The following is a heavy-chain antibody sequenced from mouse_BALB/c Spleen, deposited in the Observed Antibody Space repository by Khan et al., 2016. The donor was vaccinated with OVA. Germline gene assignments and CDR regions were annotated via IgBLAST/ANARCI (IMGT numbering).Heavy chain of an antibody. CDR1: GYSITSGYG. J-gene: IGHJ2*03. V-gene: IGHV3-2*02. CDR2: ISYSGST. D-gene: IGHD1-2*01. CDR3: ARTARIKY. Sequence: EVQLVESGPGLVKPSQSLSLTYTVTGYSITSGYGWNWIRQFPGNKLEWMGYISYSGSTNYNSSLKSRISITRDTSKNQFFLQLNSVTTEDTTTYYCARTARIKYWGQGTSVTVS.